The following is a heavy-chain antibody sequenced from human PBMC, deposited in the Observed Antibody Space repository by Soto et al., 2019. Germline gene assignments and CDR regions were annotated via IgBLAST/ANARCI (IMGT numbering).Heavy chain of an antibody. Sequence: EVQWLESGGGLVHPGGSLRLSCAASGFTFSTYSMAWVRQAPGKGLAWVSGLSGGGANTFYADSVKGRFTISVDNSKNTVYLQMNSLRVEDTAVYYCARWDGYGDEWGQGTLVTVSS. CDR1: GFTFSTYS. CDR2: LSGGGANT. J-gene: IGHJ4*02. D-gene: IGHD5-12*01. CDR3: ARWDGYGDE. V-gene: IGHV3-23*01.